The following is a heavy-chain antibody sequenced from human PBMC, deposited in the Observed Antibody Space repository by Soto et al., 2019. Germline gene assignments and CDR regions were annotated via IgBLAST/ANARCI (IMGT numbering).Heavy chain of an antibody. V-gene: IGHV3-48*01. Sequence: EVQLVESGGGLVQPGGSLRLSCAASGFTFSSYSMNWVRQAPGKGREGVSYISSSSSTIYYADSVKGQFTISGDSAKNSLYLQMNSLRAEDTAVYYCARFGGHDYVLIFWGQGTLVTVSS. CDR3: ARFGGHDYVLIF. J-gene: IGHJ4*02. CDR2: ISSSSSTI. D-gene: IGHD4-17*01. CDR1: GFTFSSYS.